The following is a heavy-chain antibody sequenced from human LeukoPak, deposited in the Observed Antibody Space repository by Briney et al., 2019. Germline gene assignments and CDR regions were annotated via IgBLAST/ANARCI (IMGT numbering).Heavy chain of an antibody. D-gene: IGHD3-22*01. Sequence: ASVTVSCKASGYTFTGYYMHLVRQAPGQGLEWMGRINPNSGGTNYAQKFQGRVTMTRDTSISTAYMELSRLRSDDTAVYYCARAGVNYYDSSGYGYWGQGTLVTVSS. CDR3: ARAGVNYYDSSGYGY. CDR2: INPNSGGT. CDR1: GYTFTGYY. V-gene: IGHV1-2*06. J-gene: IGHJ4*02.